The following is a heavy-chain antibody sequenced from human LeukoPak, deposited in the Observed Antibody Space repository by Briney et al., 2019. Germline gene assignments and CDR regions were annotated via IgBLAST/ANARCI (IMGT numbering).Heavy chain of an antibody. CDR1: GFTFSNYA. CDR3: AKEYYYGSGTYYNVDY. V-gene: IGHV3-23*01. D-gene: IGHD3-10*01. Sequence: GGSLRLSCAASGFTFSNYAMSWVRQAPGKGLEWVSAISGSGGKTYYADSVKGRFTLSRDNSKNTLYLQMNSLRAEDTAVYYCAKEYYYGSGTYYNVDYWGQGTLVTVSS. CDR2: ISGSGGKT. J-gene: IGHJ4*02.